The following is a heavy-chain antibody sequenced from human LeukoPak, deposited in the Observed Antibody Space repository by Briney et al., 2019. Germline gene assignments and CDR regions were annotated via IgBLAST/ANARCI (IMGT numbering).Heavy chain of an antibody. CDR2: IYYSGST. CDR1: GGSISSYY. J-gene: IGHJ5*02. V-gene: IGHV4-59*01. D-gene: IGHD2-15*01. CDR3: ARASGYCSGGSCLRFDP. Sequence: SETPSLTCTVSGGSISSYYWSWIRQPPGKGLEWIGYIYYSGSTNYNPSLKSRVTISVDTSKNQFSLKLSSVTAADTAVYYCARASGYCSGGSCLRFDPWGQGTLVTVSS.